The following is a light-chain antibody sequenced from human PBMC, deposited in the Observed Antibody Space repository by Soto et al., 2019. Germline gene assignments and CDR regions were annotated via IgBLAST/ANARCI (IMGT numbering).Light chain of an antibody. J-gene: IGLJ1*01. Sequence: QSALTQPRSVSGSPGQSVTISSTGTSSDVGGYNYVAWYQQHPGKSPKLMIYDVSNRPSGVTDRFSGSKSGNTSSLTISGLQADDEADYYCCSYAGSYTHVFGTGTKLTVL. CDR2: DVS. CDR1: SSDVGGYNY. V-gene: IGLV2-11*01. CDR3: CSYAGSYTHV.